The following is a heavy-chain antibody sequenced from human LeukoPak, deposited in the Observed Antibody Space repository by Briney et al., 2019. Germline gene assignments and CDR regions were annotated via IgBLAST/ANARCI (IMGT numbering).Heavy chain of an antibody. V-gene: IGHV3-30*03. CDR3: ARDRSYDFWSGYSTPDY. CDR2: ISYDGSDK. J-gene: IGHJ4*02. Sequence: GRSLRLSCAASGFTFSSYGMHWVRQAPGKGLEWVAVISYDGSDKYSADSVKGRFTISRDNSKNTLYLQMNSLRAEDTAVYYCARDRSYDFWSGYSTPDYWGQGTLVTVSS. D-gene: IGHD3-3*01. CDR1: GFTFSSYG.